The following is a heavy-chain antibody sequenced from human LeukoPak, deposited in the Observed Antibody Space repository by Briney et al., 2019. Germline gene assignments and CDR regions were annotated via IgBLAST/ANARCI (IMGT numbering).Heavy chain of an antibody. CDR1: GFTFSSYA. CDR2: ISYDGSNK. CDR3: ARDLDLDY. J-gene: IGHJ4*02. D-gene: IGHD1-1*01. Sequence: GGSLRLSCAASGFTFSSYAMHWVRQAPGKGLEWVAVISYDGSNKYYADSVKGRFTISRDNSKNTLYLQMNSLRAEDTAVYYCARDLDLDYWGQGTLVTVSS. V-gene: IGHV3-30*04.